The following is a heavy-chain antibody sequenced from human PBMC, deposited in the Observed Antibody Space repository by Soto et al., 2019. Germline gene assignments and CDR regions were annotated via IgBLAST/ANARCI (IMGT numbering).Heavy chain of an antibody. CDR3: ARAVVVTAPFDY. V-gene: IGHV3-30-3*01. Sequence: QVELVESGGGVVQPGRSLRLSCAASGSTFSSYAMHWVRQAPGKGLEWVAVISYDGSNKYYADSVKGRFTISRDNSKNTLYLQMNSLRAEDTAVYYCARAVVVTAPFDYWGQGTLVTVSS. CDR1: GSTFSSYA. J-gene: IGHJ4*02. D-gene: IGHD2-21*02. CDR2: ISYDGSNK.